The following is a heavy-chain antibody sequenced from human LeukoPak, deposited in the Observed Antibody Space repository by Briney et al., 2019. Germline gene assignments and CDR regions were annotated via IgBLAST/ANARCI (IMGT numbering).Heavy chain of an antibody. CDR2: TNPNSGGT. Sequence: GASVKVSCKASGYTFTGYYMHWVRQAPGQGLEWMGWTNPNSGGTNYAQKFQGRVTMTRDTSISTAYMELGRLRSDDTAVYYCASLITMVRGDAFDIWGQGTMVTVSS. V-gene: IGHV1-2*02. CDR1: GYTFTGYY. D-gene: IGHD3-10*01. J-gene: IGHJ3*02. CDR3: ASLITMVRGDAFDI.